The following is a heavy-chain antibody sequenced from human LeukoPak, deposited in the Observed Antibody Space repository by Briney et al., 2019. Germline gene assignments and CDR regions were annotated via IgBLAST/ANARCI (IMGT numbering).Heavy chain of an antibody. CDR1: GFTFSSYG. V-gene: IGHV3-33*08. Sequence: GGSLRLSCAASGFTFSSYGMHWVRQAPGKGLEWVAVIWYGGSNKYYADSVKGRFTISRDNSKNTLYLQMNTLRAEDTAVYYCAREEGDYAFDYWGQGTLVTVSS. CDR3: AREEGDYAFDY. J-gene: IGHJ4*02. CDR2: IWYGGSNK. D-gene: IGHD4-17*01.